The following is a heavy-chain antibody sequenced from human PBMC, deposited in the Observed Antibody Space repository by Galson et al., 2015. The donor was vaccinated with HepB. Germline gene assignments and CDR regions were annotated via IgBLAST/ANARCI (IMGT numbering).Heavy chain of an antibody. CDR3: AKDLETFELPPPIVGATSY. D-gene: IGHD1-26*01. Sequence: SLRLSCAASGFTFSSYGMHWVRQAPGKGLEWVAVISYDGSNKYYADSVKGRFTISRDNSKNTLYLQMNSLRAEDTAVYYCAKDLETFELPPPIVGATSYWGQGTLVTVSS. CDR2: ISYDGSNK. J-gene: IGHJ4*02. CDR1: GFTFSSYG. V-gene: IGHV3-30*18.